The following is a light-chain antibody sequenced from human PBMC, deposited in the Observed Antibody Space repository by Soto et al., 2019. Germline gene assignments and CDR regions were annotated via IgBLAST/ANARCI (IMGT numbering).Light chain of an antibody. CDR2: GAS. CDR1: QDIRTS. Sequence: DIQMTQSPSSLSASVGARVSITCQASQDIRTSLSWFQHKPGRAPKLLIYGASYLETGVTSRFRGRGSETDFTFTITSLQPEDIVTYYCQHYNNLPPFTFGPGTIVDIK. J-gene: IGKJ3*01. V-gene: IGKV1-33*01. CDR3: QHYNNLPPFT.